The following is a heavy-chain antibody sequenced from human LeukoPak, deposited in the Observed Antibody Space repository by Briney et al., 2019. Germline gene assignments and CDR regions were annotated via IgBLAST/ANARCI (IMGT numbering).Heavy chain of an antibody. CDR2: IGSNGGST. J-gene: IGHJ4*02. CDR1: GFTFSSYA. V-gene: IGHV3-64*01. D-gene: IGHD1-26*01. CDR3: AREGGSHRPVDY. Sequence: GGSLRLSCAASGFTFSSYAMHWVRQAPGKGLEYVSAIGSNGGSTYYANSVKGRFTISRDNSKNTLYLQMGSLRAEDMAVYYCAREGGSHRPVDYWGQGTLVTVSS.